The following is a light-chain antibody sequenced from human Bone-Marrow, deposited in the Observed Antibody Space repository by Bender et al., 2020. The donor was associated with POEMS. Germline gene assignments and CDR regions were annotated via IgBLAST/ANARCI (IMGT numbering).Light chain of an antibody. J-gene: IGLJ3*02. CDR1: SSDVGAYNF. Sequence: QSALTQPASVSGSPGQSITISCTGTSSDVGAYNFVSWYQQHPGKAPKLIIFDVSKRPSGVSNRFSGSKSGNTASLSISGLQAEDEADYYCCSYAGTYTWVFGGGTKLTVL. V-gene: IGLV2-14*03. CDR3: CSYAGTYTWV. CDR2: DVS.